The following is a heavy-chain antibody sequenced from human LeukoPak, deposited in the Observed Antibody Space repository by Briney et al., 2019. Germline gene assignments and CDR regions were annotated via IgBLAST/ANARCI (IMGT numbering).Heavy chain of an antibody. Sequence: GRSLRLSCVVSGFTFSTHGFHWVRQAPGKGLEWVSVIWHDGGRKEYAASVRGRFTISRDNSNLYLQMNSLRAEDTAIYYCARDIGNSGFNLDYWGQGTPVTVSS. CDR2: IWHDGGRK. V-gene: IGHV3-33*01. D-gene: IGHD5-12*01. J-gene: IGHJ4*02. CDR3: ARDIGNSGFNLDY. CDR1: GFTFSTHG.